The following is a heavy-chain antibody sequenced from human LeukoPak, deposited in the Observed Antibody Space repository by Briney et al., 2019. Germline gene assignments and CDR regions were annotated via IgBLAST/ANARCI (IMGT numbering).Heavy chain of an antibody. CDR2: IYYSGST. Sequence: SETLSLTCTVSGGSISSYYWSWIWQPPGKGLEWIGYIYYSGSTNYNPSLKSRVTISVDTSKNQFSLKLSSVTAADTAVYYCARGSYCSGGSCYLRWFDPWGQGTLVTVSS. V-gene: IGHV4-59*01. J-gene: IGHJ5*02. CDR3: ARGSYCSGGSCYLRWFDP. CDR1: GGSISSYY. D-gene: IGHD2-15*01.